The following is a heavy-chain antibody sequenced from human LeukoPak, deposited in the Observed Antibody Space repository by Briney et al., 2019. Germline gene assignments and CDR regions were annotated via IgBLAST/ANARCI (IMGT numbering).Heavy chain of an antibody. CDR3: ARHYYVWGSYRPIYFDY. Sequence: SETLSLTCTVSGGSISSSSYYWGWIRQPPGKGLEWIGSIYYSGSTYYNPSLKSRVTISVDTSKSQFSLKLSPVTAADTAVYYCARHYYVWGSYRPIYFDYWGQGTLVTVSS. CDR2: IYYSGST. D-gene: IGHD3-16*02. J-gene: IGHJ4*02. V-gene: IGHV4-39*01. CDR1: GGSISSSSYY.